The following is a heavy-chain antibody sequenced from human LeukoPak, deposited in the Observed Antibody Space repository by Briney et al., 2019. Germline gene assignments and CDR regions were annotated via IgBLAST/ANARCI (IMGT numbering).Heavy chain of an antibody. CDR1: GYTFTSYD. CDR2: MNPNSGDT. Sequence: ASVKVSCKASGYTFTSYDINWVRQATGQGLEWMGWMNPNSGDTGYAQKFQGRVTMTRNTSISTAYMELSSLRSEDTAVYYCARGPLSKRDWFDPWGQGTLVTVSS. J-gene: IGHJ5*02. V-gene: IGHV1-8*01. CDR3: ARGPLSKRDWFDP. D-gene: IGHD2/OR15-2a*01.